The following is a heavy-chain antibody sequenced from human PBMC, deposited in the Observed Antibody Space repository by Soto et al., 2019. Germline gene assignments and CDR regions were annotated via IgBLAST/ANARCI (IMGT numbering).Heavy chain of an antibody. V-gene: IGHV4-31*03. J-gene: IGHJ2*01. Sequence: PSETLSLTCTVSGDSITAGGHYWAWIRQHPEKGLEWLGYIHYSGTTDYNPSLKSRLTVSVDTSKNQFSLSLSSVTAADTAIYYCAARTATYWNFSIWGRGTLVTVSS. CDR2: IHYSGTT. CDR3: AARTATYWNFSI. D-gene: IGHD2-21*02. CDR1: GDSITAGGHY.